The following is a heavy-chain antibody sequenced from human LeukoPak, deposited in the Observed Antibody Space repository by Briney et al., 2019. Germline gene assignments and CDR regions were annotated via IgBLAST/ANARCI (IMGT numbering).Heavy chain of an antibody. V-gene: IGHV5-51*01. J-gene: IGHJ4*02. D-gene: IGHD2-15*01. CDR2: IYPGDSDT. CDR1: GYSYTSYW. CDR3: ARLGGPHSPFDN. Sequence: GESLKISCKSSGYSYTSYWIGWVRQMPGKGLEWMGIIYPGDSDTRYSRSFQGQVTISADKSLRTAYLQWRSLKASDTGIYFCARLGGPHSPFDNWGQGTRVIVSS.